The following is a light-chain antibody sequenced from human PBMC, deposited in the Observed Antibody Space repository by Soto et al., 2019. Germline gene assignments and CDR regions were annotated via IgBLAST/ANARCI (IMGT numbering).Light chain of an antibody. J-gene: IGLJ2*01. CDR2: EVS. Sequence: QSALTQPASVSGSPGQSITISCTGTSSDFGGYNSVSWYQQHPGKTPKLMIYEVSNRPSGVSNRFSGSKSGNTASLTISGLQAEDEADYYCSSYTTNSHVVFGGGTKVTVL. CDR1: SSDFGGYNS. CDR3: SSYTTNSHVV. V-gene: IGLV2-14*01.